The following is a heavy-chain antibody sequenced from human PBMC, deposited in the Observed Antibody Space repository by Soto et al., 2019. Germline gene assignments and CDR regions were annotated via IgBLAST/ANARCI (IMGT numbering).Heavy chain of an antibody. Sequence: SVKVSCKASGDSFSKYTVNWVRQAPRQGLEWMGGIMPRFGTTNYAPTLQDRVTITADESMNTVYMELSSLRSEDTALYYCARGRGLYNSGRSQLDSWGQGTLVTVSS. V-gene: IGHV1-69*13. D-gene: IGHD1-1*01. J-gene: IGHJ4*02. CDR3: ARGRGLYNSGRSQLDS. CDR2: IMPRFGTT. CDR1: GDSFSKYT.